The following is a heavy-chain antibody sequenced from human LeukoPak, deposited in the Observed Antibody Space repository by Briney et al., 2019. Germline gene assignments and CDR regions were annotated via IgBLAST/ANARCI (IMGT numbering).Heavy chain of an antibody. V-gene: IGHV3-23*01. D-gene: IGHD5-12*01. CDR3: AKTSGYSNTWYEV. CDR2: ISGNGGST. Sequence: GGSLRLSCAASGFTFRSYAMSWVRQARGKGLEWVSGISGNGGSTYYADSVKGRFTISRDNSKSTLYLQMNSLRAEDTAVYYCAKTSGYSNTWYEVWGQGTLVTVSS. CDR1: GFTFRSYA. J-gene: IGHJ5*02.